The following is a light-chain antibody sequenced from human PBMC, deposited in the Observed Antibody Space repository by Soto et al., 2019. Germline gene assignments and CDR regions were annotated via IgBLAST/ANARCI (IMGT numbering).Light chain of an antibody. CDR2: VTS. CDR1: QSVSSN. V-gene: IGKV3-15*01. Sequence: EIVMTQSPATLSVSPGERATLSCRASQSVSSNLAWYQQKPGQAPRLLIYVTSTRATGIPARFSGSGSGTDFTLTISTLQSEDFAGYYCQQYNKLPLTFGGGTKVEIK. J-gene: IGKJ4*01. CDR3: QQYNKLPLT.